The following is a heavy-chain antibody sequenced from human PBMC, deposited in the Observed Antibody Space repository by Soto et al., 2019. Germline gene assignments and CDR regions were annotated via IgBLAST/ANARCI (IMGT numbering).Heavy chain of an antibody. J-gene: IGHJ3*02. CDR2: VKTDGSLT. V-gene: IGHV3-74*01. CDR3: VRSYDI. CDR1: GFSFSSYW. Sequence: EVQLVESGGGLVQPGGSLRLSCAASGFSFSSYWMHWVRQAPGKVLVWVSRVKTDGSLTNYAGSVKGRFTISRDNAKNTVYLQMNSLRAEDTAVYYCVRSYDIWGQGTMVTVSS.